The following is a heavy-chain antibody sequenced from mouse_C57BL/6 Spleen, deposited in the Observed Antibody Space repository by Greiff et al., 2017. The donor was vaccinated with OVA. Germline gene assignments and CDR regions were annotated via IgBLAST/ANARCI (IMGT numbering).Heavy chain of an antibody. V-gene: IGHV5-4*01. J-gene: IGHJ2*01. CDR3: ARDSLYYYGSSSYFDY. CDR1: GFTFSSYA. D-gene: IGHD1-1*01. Sequence: VQLKESGGGLVKPGGSLKLSCAASGFTFSSYAMSWVRQTPEKRLEWVATISDGGSYTYYPDNVKGRFTISRDNAKNNLYLQMSHLKSEDTAMYYCARDSLYYYGSSSYFDYWGQGTTLTVSS. CDR2: ISDGGSYT.